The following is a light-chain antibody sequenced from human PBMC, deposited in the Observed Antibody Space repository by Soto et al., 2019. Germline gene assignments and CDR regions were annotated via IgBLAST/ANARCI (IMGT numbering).Light chain of an antibody. CDR3: QQYSRCSA. J-gene: IGKJ1*01. CDR1: QTISSW. V-gene: IGKV1-5*03. Sequence: DIQMTQSPSTLSASVGDRVTITCRASQTISSWLVWYQQKPGMAPKLLIYKASTLQSGVPSRFSGSGSGTEFTLTISSLQPDDFASYYCQQYSRCSAFGQGTKVELK. CDR2: KAS.